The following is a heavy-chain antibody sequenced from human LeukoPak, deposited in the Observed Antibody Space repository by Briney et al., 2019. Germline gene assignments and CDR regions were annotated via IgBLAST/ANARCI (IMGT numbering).Heavy chain of an antibody. CDR2: ISGSGGST. D-gene: IGHD2-2*01. V-gene: IGHV3-23*01. Sequence: GGSLRLSCAASGFTFSSYAMSWVRQAPGKGLEWVSAISGSGGSTYYADSVKGRFTISRDNSKNTLYLQMNSLRAEDTAVYYCAAYQLLEGWFDPWDQGTLVTVSS. J-gene: IGHJ5*02. CDR3: AAYQLLEGWFDP. CDR1: GFTFSSYA.